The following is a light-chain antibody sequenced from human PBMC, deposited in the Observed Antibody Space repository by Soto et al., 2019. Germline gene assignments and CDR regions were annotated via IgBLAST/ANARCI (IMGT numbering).Light chain of an antibody. J-gene: IGKJ1*01. V-gene: IGKV3-20*01. Sequence: EIVLTQSPGTLSLSPGERATLSCRASQSVSSSYLAWYQQKPGQAPRLLIYGASSRATGIPDRFSGSGSGTDFTITISRLEPEDFAVYYWQKYGSSPLWTFGQGTKVEIK. CDR2: GAS. CDR1: QSVSSSY. CDR3: QKYGSSPLWT.